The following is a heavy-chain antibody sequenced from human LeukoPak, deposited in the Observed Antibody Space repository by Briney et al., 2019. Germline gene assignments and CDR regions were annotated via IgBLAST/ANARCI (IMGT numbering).Heavy chain of an antibody. J-gene: IGHJ4*02. Sequence: SETLSLTCTVSGGSISSSSYYWSWIRQPAGKGLEWIGRIYTTGSTNYNPSLKSRLTISVDTSKNQFSLKLSSVTAADTAIYYCAGDWWGYCSGGSCYVFWGQGTLVPVSS. V-gene: IGHV4-61*02. CDR3: AGDWWGYCSGGSCYVF. D-gene: IGHD2-15*01. CDR1: GGSISSSSYY. CDR2: IYTTGST.